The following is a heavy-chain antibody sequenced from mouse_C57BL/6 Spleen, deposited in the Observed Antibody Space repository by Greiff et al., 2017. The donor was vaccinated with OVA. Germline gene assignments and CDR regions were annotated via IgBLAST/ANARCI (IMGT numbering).Heavy chain of an antibody. V-gene: IGHV1-50*01. CDR3: ARSNYDGYFDY. D-gene: IGHD2-3*01. J-gene: IGHJ2*01. CDR2: IDPSDSYT. Sequence: VQLQQPGAELVKPGASVKLSCKASGYTFTSYWMQWVKQRPGQGLEWIGEIDPSDSYTNYNQKFKGKATLTVDTSSSTAYMQLSSLTSEDSAVYYCARSNYDGYFDYWGQGTTLTVSS. CDR1: GYTFTSYW.